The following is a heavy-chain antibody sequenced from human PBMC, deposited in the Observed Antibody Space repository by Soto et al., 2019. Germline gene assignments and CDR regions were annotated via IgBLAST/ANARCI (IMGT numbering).Heavy chain of an antibody. D-gene: IGHD6-19*01. CDR3: AKHAGSSSDPFDF. CDR1: KFDFLSHS. V-gene: IGHV3-23*01. CDR2: RSGGGAGS. Sequence: RGGSPRITRTASKFDFLSHSVSWDRQAPGTGPDRFSSRSGGGAGSYYADSVKSRFTISRDNSNKILYRQMNSLRVEDTALYYCAKHAGSSSDPFDFWGQGIMVTVFS. J-gene: IGHJ4*02.